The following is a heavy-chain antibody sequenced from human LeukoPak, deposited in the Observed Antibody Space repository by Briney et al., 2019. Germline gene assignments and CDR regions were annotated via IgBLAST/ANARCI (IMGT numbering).Heavy chain of an antibody. CDR2: INQGGNT. D-gene: IGHD3-3*01. J-gene: IGHJ4*02. V-gene: IGHV4-34*01. Sequence: NTSETLSLTCTVYGGSFGNYYWSWIRQPPGKGLEWIAEINQGGNTNYNPSLKSRVTISIDTSNSQFSLKPSSVTAADTAVYYCAIGPGGYYFDYWGQGTLVTVSS. CDR1: GGSFGNYY. CDR3: AIGPGGYYFDY.